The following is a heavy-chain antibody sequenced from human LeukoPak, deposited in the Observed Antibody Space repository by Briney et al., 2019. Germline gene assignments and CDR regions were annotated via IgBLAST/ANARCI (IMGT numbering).Heavy chain of an antibody. CDR3: ARTQRWLQLRNPFDY. CDR1: GGSFSGYY. Sequence: SETLSLTCAVYGGSFSGYYWSWIRQPPGKGLEWIGEINHSGSTNYNPSLKSRVTISVDTSKNQFSLKLSSVTAADTAVYYCARTQRWLQLRNPFDYWGQGTLVTVSS. V-gene: IGHV4-34*01. CDR2: INHSGST. D-gene: IGHD5-24*01. J-gene: IGHJ4*02.